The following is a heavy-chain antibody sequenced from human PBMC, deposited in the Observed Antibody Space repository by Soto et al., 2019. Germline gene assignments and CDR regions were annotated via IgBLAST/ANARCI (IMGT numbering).Heavy chain of an antibody. J-gene: IGHJ6*02. CDR2: ISSNGGST. D-gene: IGHD1-26*01. CDR1: GFTFSSYA. CDR3: VKSVGVGGRYYIDYYGMDV. Sequence: SGGSLRLSCSASGFTFSSYAMHWVRQAPGKGLEYVSAISSNGGSTYYADSVKGRFTISRDNSKNTLYLQMSSLRAEDTAVYYCVKSVGVGGRYYIDYYGMDVWGQGTTVTVSS. V-gene: IGHV3-64D*08.